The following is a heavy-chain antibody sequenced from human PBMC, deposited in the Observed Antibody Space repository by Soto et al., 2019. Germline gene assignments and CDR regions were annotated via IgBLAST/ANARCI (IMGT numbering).Heavy chain of an antibody. V-gene: IGHV1-8*01. Sequence: GASVKVSCKASGYTFTSYDINWVRQATGQGLEWMGWMNPNSGSTVYAQKFQGRVTMTRNTSISTAYMELSSLRSEDTAVYYCAADLGGGYYDSSGYSTAEYFQHWGQGTLVTVSS. J-gene: IGHJ1*01. CDR3: AADLGGGYYDSSGYSTAEYFQH. CDR2: MNPNSGST. CDR1: GYTFTSYD. D-gene: IGHD3-22*01.